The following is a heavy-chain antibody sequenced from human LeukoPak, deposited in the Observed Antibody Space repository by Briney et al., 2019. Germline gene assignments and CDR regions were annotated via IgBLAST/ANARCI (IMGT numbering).Heavy chain of an antibody. CDR2: VSGSGGNT. V-gene: IGHV3-23*01. CDR1: GFTFRSYA. D-gene: IGHD3-22*01. J-gene: IGHJ4*02. Sequence: PGGSLRLSCAASGFTFRSYAMSWVRQAPGKGLEWVSGVSGSGGNTYYADSVKGRFTISRDNSKNTLYLQMNGLRAGDAAVYYCAKDRESSGYYFDQWGQGTLVTVIS. CDR3: AKDRESSGYYFDQ.